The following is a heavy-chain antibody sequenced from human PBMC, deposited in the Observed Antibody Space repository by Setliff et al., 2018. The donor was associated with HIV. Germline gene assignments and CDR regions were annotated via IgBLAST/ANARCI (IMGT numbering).Heavy chain of an antibody. Sequence: RLSCAASGFTFSSYAMHWVRQAPGKGLEWVALISYHGSDKYYTDSVKGRFTISRDNSKNTLYLQMHSLRAEDTAVYYCAKGSVAGLGDDNYYYMDVWGKGTTVTVSS. D-gene: IGHD6-19*01. V-gene: IGHV3-30*18. CDR2: ISYHGSDK. J-gene: IGHJ6*03. CDR1: GFTFSSYA. CDR3: AKGSVAGLGDDNYYYMDV.